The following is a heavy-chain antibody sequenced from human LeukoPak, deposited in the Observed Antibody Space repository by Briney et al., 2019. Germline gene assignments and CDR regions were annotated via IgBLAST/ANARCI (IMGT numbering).Heavy chain of an antibody. Sequence: GGSLRLSCAASGFTVSTTYMSWVRQAPGKGLEWISVIYSGGSTYYADSVKGRFTISRDNSKNTLYLQMNSLRAEGTAVYYCARWAGYSSTWYGLFDYWGQGTLVTVSS. J-gene: IGHJ4*02. V-gene: IGHV3-66*01. CDR3: ARWAGYSSTWYGLFDY. D-gene: IGHD6-13*01. CDR1: GFTVSTTY. CDR2: IYSGGST.